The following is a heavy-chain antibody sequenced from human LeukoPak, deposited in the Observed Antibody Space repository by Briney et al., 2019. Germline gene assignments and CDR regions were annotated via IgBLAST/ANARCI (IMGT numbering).Heavy chain of an antibody. J-gene: IGHJ6*03. CDR3: ARLNEVSGYEQRYYYYMDV. Sequence: PSETLSLTCAVYGGSLSGYYWSWIRQPPGKGLEWIGEINHSGSTNYNPSLKSRVTISVDTSKNQFSLKLSSVTAADTAVYYCARLNEVSGYEQRYYYYMDVWGKGTTVTISS. CDR1: GGSLSGYY. D-gene: IGHD5-12*01. CDR2: INHSGST. V-gene: IGHV4-34*01.